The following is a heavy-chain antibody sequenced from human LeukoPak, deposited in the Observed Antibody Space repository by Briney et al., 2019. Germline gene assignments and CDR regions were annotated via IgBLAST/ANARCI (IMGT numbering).Heavy chain of an antibody. V-gene: IGHV3-53*01. D-gene: IGHD1-26*01. J-gene: IGHJ3*02. CDR3: ARTIVGASVYDAFDI. CDR2: IYRDGSA. Sequence: GGSLRLSCAASGFTVSSNYMSWVRQAPVQGLEWVSIIYRDGSAYYLDSVKGRFTISRDNSRNTLYLQMSSLRDEETAMYYCARTIVGASVYDAFDIWGQGTMVSVSS. CDR1: GFTVSSNY.